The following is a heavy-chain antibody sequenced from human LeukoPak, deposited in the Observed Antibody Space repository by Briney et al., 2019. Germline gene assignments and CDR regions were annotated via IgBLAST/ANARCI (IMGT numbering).Heavy chain of an antibody. J-gene: IGHJ4*02. CDR3: AMDSGSYFDY. Sequence: PSETLSLICTVSGDSLSSSSYYWGWIRQPPGKGLEWIGSIYYSGSTYYSPSLKSRVTISVDTSKNQFSLKLSSVTAADTAVYYCAMDSGSYFDYWGQGTLVTVSS. D-gene: IGHD1-26*01. V-gene: IGHV4-39*01. CDR2: IYYSGST. CDR1: GDSLSSSSYY.